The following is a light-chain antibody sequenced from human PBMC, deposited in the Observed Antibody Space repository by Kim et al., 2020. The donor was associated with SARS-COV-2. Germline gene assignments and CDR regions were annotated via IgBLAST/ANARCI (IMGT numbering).Light chain of an antibody. CDR3: QQSYSTPPFT. Sequence: SVGDRVTITCRASQSISTYLNWYQQKPGKAPKLLIYAASSLQSGVPSRFSGSGSGTDFTLTISSLQPEDFATYYCQQSYSTPPFTFGPGTKVDIK. CDR2: AAS. CDR1: QSISTY. J-gene: IGKJ3*01. V-gene: IGKV1-39*01.